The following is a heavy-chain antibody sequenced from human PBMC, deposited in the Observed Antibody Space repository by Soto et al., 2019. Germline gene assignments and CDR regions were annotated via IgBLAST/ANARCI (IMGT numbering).Heavy chain of an antibody. CDR1: GFTFSSYW. V-gene: IGHV3-74*01. CDR2: INSDGSRT. Sequence: EVQLVESGGGLVQPGESLRLSCAASGFTFSSYWMHWVRQAPGKGLVRVSRINSDGSRTNYADSVKGRFTVSRDNAKNTQYLQMNRLGAEDTAVYYCARVLTGSWNWFDPWGQGTLVTVSS. D-gene: IGHD6-13*01. CDR3: ARVLTGSWNWFDP. J-gene: IGHJ5*02.